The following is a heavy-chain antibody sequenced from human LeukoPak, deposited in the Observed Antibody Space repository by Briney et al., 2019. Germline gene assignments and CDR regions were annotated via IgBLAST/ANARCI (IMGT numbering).Heavy chain of an antibody. CDR3: ARGHVHMGQWYFDY. Sequence: GASVKVPCEASGYTFTGYYMHWVRQAPGQGLEWMGWINPNSGGTNYAQKFQGRVTMTRDTSISTAYMELSRLRSDDTAVYYCARGHVHMGQWYFDYWGQGTLVTVSS. CDR1: GYTFTGYY. J-gene: IGHJ4*02. CDR2: INPNSGGT. V-gene: IGHV1-2*02. D-gene: IGHD6-19*01.